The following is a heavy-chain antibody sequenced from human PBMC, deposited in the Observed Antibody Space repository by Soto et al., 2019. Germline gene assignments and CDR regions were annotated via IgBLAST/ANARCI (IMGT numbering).Heavy chain of an antibody. CDR3: ARSVYDSNPNWFDP. Sequence: QVQLVQSGAEVKKPGSSVKVSCKASVGTFSSYAISWVRQAPVQGLEWMGGIIPIFGTATYAQKFQGRVTLTADESTSTAYMELSSLRSEDTAVYYCARSVYDSNPNWFDPWGQGPLVTVSS. CDR2: IIPIFGTA. CDR1: VGTFSSYA. D-gene: IGHD3-16*01. V-gene: IGHV1-69*01. J-gene: IGHJ5*02.